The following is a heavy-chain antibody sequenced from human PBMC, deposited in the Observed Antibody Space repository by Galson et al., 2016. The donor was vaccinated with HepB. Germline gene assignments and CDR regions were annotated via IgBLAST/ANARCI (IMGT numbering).Heavy chain of an antibody. Sequence: SLRLSCAASGFTFSDYGMHWVRRAPGKGLEWVAVIWYDGSNKYYADSVKGRFTISRDNSENTLYLEMNSLRAEDTAVYYCARCPFLEWLVKGPYAIDVWGQGTTVTVSS. V-gene: IGHV3-33*01. J-gene: IGHJ6*02. D-gene: IGHD3-3*02. CDR2: IWYDGSNK. CDR1: GFTFSDYG. CDR3: ARCPFLEWLVKGPYAIDV.